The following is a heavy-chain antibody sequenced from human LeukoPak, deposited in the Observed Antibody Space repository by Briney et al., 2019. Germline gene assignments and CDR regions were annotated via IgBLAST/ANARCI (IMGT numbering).Heavy chain of an antibody. CDR1: GFTFSSYA. J-gene: IGHJ6*02. Sequence: GGSLRLSCAASGFTFSSYAMHWVRQAPGKGLEYVSGINSNGGSTYYANSVKGRFTISRDNSKNTLYLQMGSLRAEDMAVYYCAKGTVTTYYYYGMDVWGQGTTVTVSS. V-gene: IGHV3-64*01. CDR3: AKGTVTTYYYYGMDV. D-gene: IGHD4-17*01. CDR2: INSNGGST.